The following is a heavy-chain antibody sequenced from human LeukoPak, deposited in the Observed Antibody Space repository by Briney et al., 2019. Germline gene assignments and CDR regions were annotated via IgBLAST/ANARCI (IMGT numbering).Heavy chain of an antibody. V-gene: IGHV4-39*07. Sequence: PSGTLSLTCTVSGGSISSSSYYWGWIRQPPGKGLEWIGSIYYSGNTNYNPSLKSRVTMSVDTSKNQFSLKLSSVTAADTAVYYCARFSGYYLDSWKNYYYYMDVWGKGTTVTISS. CDR2: IYYSGNT. CDR3: ARFSGYYLDSWKNYYYYMDV. J-gene: IGHJ6*03. D-gene: IGHD5-12*01. CDR1: GGSISSSSYY.